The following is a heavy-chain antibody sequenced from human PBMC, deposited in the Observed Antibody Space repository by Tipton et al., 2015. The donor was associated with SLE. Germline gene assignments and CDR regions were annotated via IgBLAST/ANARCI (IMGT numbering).Heavy chain of an antibody. V-gene: IGHV4-39*01. CDR2: IYYSGST. CDR1: GGSISSSSYY. Sequence: TLSLTCTVSGGSISSSSYYWGWIRPPPGRGLEWIGSIYYSGSTYYNPSLKSRVTISIDTSKNQFSLKLSSVTAADTAVYYCASQGATGYWGQGTLVTVSS. J-gene: IGHJ4*02. CDR3: ASQGATGY. D-gene: IGHD1-26*01.